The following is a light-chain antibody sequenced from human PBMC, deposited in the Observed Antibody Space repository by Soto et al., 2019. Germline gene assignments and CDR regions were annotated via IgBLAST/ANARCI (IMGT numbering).Light chain of an antibody. J-gene: IGKJ5*01. CDR1: QTVRNNY. V-gene: IGKV3-20*01. CDR2: DAS. Sequence: EFVLTQSPGTLSLSPGERATLSCRASQTVRNNYLAWYQQKPGQAPRLLIYDASSRATGIPDRFSGGGSGTDFTLTISSLEPEDFAVYYCQQYGKLPITFGQGTRLEIK. CDR3: QQYGKLPIT.